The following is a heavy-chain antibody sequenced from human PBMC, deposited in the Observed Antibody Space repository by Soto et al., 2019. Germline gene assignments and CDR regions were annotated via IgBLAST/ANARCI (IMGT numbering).Heavy chain of an antibody. Sequence: SETLSLTCAVSGGSISSGGYSWSWIRQPPGKGLEWIGYIYHSGSTYYNPSLKSRVTISVDRSKNQFSLRVKFVTAADTGVYFCARHALQNEFDLWGQGTPVTVSS. CDR1: GGSISSGGYS. V-gene: IGHV4-30-2*01. D-gene: IGHD2-8*01. CDR3: ARHALQNEFDL. CDR2: IYHSGST. J-gene: IGHJ4*02.